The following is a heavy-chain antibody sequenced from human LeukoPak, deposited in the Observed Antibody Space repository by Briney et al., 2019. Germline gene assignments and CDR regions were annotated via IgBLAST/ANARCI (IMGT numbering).Heavy chain of an antibody. V-gene: IGHV3-48*04. Sequence: GGSLRLSCAASGFTFSSYSMNWVRQAPGKGLEWVSYISSSSTIYYADSVKGRFTIYRDNAKNSLYLEMNSLRAEDTALYYCAKDGPYYYNSSAYSDYWGQGTLVTVSS. CDR1: GFTFSSYS. CDR3: AKDGPYYYNSSAYSDY. D-gene: IGHD3-22*01. CDR2: ISSSSTI. J-gene: IGHJ4*02.